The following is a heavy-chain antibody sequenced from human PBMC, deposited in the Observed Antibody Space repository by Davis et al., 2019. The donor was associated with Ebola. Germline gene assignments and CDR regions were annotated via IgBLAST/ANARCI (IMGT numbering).Heavy chain of an antibody. CDR3: ASSQPDYSKTGYYYYMDV. V-gene: IGHV1-2*02. CDR1: GYTFTGYY. CDR2: INPNSGGT. D-gene: IGHD4-11*01. Sequence: ASVKVSCKASGYTFTGYYMHWVRQAPGQGLEWMGWINPNSGGTNYAQKFQGRVTMTRDTSISTAYMELSSLRSEDTAVYYCASSQPDYSKTGYYYYMDVWGKGTTVTVSS. J-gene: IGHJ6*03.